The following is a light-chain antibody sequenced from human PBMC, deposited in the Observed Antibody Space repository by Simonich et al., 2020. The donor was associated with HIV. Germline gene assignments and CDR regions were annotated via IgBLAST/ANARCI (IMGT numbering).Light chain of an antibody. J-gene: IGKJ4*01. Sequence: DIQMTQSPTSLSASIGDKVTITCRASQGISSYLNWYQQKQGKAPKLLFYAASSLQSGVPSRFSGSGSGTDFTLSISSLQPEDFATYYCQQSYSTPPTFGGGTKVEIK. CDR3: QQSYSTPPT. V-gene: IGKV1-39*01. CDR2: AAS. CDR1: QGISSY.